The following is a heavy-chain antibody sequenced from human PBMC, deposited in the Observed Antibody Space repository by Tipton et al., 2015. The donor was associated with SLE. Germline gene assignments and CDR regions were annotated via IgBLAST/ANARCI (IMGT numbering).Heavy chain of an antibody. D-gene: IGHD2-21*01. CDR1: GGSISSYY. CDR2: IYYRGST. CDR3: AREGDSSANFYYYGVNV. V-gene: IGHV4-59*12. J-gene: IGHJ6*02. Sequence: TLSLTCTVSGGSISSYYWSWIRQPPGKGLEWMGYIYYRGSTNYNPSLESRVSISIDTSKNEFSLKLSSVTAADTAVYYCAREGDSSANFYYYGVNVWGQGTTVTVSS.